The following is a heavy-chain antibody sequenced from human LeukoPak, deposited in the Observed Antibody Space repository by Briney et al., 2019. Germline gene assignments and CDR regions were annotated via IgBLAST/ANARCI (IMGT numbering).Heavy chain of an antibody. Sequence: ASVKVSCKISGFGLSVLSIHWMRQAPGKGLEWMGGFDPEDGETIYAQKFQGRVTMTEDTSTDTAYMELSSLRSEDTAVYYCATPYGSGSYSSHDAFDIWGQGTMVTVSS. CDR1: GFGLSVLS. V-gene: IGHV1-24*01. CDR2: FDPEDGET. D-gene: IGHD3-10*01. CDR3: ATPYGSGSYSSHDAFDI. J-gene: IGHJ3*02.